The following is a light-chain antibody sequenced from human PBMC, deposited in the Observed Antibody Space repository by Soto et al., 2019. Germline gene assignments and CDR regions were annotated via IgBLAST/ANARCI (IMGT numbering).Light chain of an antibody. Sequence: DSQVTQSPSSVSASLGDRVTITCRACQGISSWLAWYQQKPGKAPKLLIYAASSLQSGVPSRFSGSGSGTDFTLTISSLEPEDSAVYYCQQSGNSPWTFGQGTKVDIK. CDR1: QGISSW. V-gene: IGKV1-12*01. J-gene: IGKJ1*01. CDR2: AAS. CDR3: QQSGNSPWT.